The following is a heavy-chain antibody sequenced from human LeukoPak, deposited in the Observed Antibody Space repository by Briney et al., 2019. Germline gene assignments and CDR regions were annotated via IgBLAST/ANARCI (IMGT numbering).Heavy chain of an antibody. V-gene: IGHV1-69*13. J-gene: IGHJ5*02. Sequence: GASVKIPCKASGGTFSSYAISWVRQAPGQGLEWMGGIIPIFGTANYAQKFQGRVTITADESTSTAYMELSSLRSEDTAVYYCARGRSYCSSTSCYNWFDPWGQGTLVTVSS. CDR1: GGTFSSYA. CDR2: IIPIFGTA. CDR3: ARGRSYCSSTSCYNWFDP. D-gene: IGHD2-2*01.